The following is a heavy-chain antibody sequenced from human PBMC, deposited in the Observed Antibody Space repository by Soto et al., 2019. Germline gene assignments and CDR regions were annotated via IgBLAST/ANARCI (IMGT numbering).Heavy chain of an antibody. D-gene: IGHD5-12*01. CDR3: TREVATIYVVDYFDY. CDR1: GFNFGDYA. Sequence: PGGSLRLSCTSSGFNFGDYAMSWFRQATGKGLEWVGFIRSKAYGGTTEYAASVKGRFTISRDDSKSIAYLQMNSLKTEDTAVYYCTREVATIYVVDYFDYWGQGTLVTVSS. V-gene: IGHV3-49*03. CDR2: IRSKAYGGTT. J-gene: IGHJ4*02.